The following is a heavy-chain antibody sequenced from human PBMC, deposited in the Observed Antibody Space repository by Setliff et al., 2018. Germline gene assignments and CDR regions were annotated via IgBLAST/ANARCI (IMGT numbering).Heavy chain of an antibody. V-gene: IGHV1-46*03. J-gene: IGHJ3*02. Sequence: ASVKVSCKAPGYTLTNYYMHWVRQAPGQGLEWMGIINPSGGLTRYAQKFQGRVTMTRDTSTSTVYMEVISQRSEDSAVYFCARDRFYNSWSGTSITAPHDAFDIWGQGTMVTVSS. CDR2: INPSGGLT. D-gene: IGHD3-3*01. CDR1: GYTLTNYY. CDR3: ARDRFYNSWSGTSITAPHDAFDI.